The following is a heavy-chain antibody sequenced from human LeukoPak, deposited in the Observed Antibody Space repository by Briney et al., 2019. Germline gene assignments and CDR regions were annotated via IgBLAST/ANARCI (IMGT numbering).Heavy chain of an antibody. Sequence: GGSLRLSCVASGFTFDDYAMHWVRQAPGKGLEWVSLISGDGGSTYYADSVKGRFTISRDNSKNSLYLQMNSLRTEDTALYYCAKGGDSSGYYYPFDYWGQGTLVTVSS. CDR1: GFTFDDYA. D-gene: IGHD3-22*01. CDR2: ISGDGGST. V-gene: IGHV3-43*02. J-gene: IGHJ4*02. CDR3: AKGGDSSGYYYPFDY.